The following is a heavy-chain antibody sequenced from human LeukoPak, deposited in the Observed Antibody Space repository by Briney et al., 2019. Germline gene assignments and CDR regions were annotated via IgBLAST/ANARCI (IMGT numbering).Heavy chain of an antibody. Sequence: SETLSLTCTVSGGSISSSSYYWGWIRQPPGKGLEWIGRIYTSGSTNYNPSLKSRVTISVDTSKNQFSLRLSSVTAADTAVYYCARGGYSYGYGTAVDYWGQGTLVTVSS. CDR2: IYTSGST. CDR3: ARGGYSYGYGTAVDY. CDR1: GGSISSSSYY. J-gene: IGHJ4*02. V-gene: IGHV4-61*02. D-gene: IGHD5-18*01.